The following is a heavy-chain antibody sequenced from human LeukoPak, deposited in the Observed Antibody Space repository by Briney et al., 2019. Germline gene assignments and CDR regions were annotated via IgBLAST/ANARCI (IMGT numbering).Heavy chain of an antibody. CDR3: ARDRSLAQLVRFRAFDI. Sequence: GGSLRLSCAASGFTFSSYSMNWVRQAPGKGLEWVSSISSSSYIYYADSVKGRFTISRDNAKNSLYLQMDSLRAEDTAVYYCARDRSLAQLVRFRAFDIWGQGTMVTVSS. D-gene: IGHD6-6*01. J-gene: IGHJ3*02. V-gene: IGHV3-21*01. CDR1: GFTFSSYS. CDR2: ISSSSYI.